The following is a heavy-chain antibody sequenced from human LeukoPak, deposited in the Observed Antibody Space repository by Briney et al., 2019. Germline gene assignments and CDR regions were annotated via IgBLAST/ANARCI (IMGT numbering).Heavy chain of an antibody. CDR2: INHSGST. CDR1: GGSFSGYY. D-gene: IGHD4-17*01. Sequence: SETLSLTCAVYGGSFSGYYWSWIRQPPGKGLEWIGEINHSGSTNYNPSLKSRVTISVDTSQNQFSLKLSSVTAADTAVYYCARKLRDAPFDYWGQGTLVTVSS. J-gene: IGHJ4*02. V-gene: IGHV4-34*01. CDR3: ARKLRDAPFDY.